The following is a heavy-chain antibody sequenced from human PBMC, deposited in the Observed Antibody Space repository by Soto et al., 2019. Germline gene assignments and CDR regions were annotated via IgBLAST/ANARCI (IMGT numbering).Heavy chain of an antibody. J-gene: IGHJ6*03. CDR1: GFSLSSSGMC. Sequence: GSGPTLVNPTETLTLTCSFSGFSLSSSGMCVSWIRQPPGKALEWLARIDWDDRKYYSTSLKTRLTISRDTSKDQVVLTMTNMDPVDTAMYYCARTLAAAGAYYNMDVWGKGTTVTVSS. V-gene: IGHV2-70*11. CDR2: IDWDDRK. CDR3: ARTLAAAGAYYNMDV. D-gene: IGHD6-13*01.